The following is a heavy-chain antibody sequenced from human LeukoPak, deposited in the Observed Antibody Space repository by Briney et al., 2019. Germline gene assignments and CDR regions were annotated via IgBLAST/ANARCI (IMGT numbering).Heavy chain of an antibody. J-gene: IGHJ4*02. V-gene: IGHV4-59*08. Sequence: SETLSLACTVSGGSISYDYWSWIRQSPGKRLEWIGYIHYSGATNYSPSLKSRVTISVDTSKNQFSLKLSSVTAADTALYYCATLRGASTAVFDSWGQGALVTVSS. CDR2: IHYSGAT. CDR1: GGSISYDY. D-gene: IGHD2-21*02. CDR3: ATLRGASTAVFDS.